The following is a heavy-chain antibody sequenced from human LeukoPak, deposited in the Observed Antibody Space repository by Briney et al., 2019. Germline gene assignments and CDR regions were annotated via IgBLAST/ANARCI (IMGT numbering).Heavy chain of an antibody. J-gene: IGHJ5*02. CDR2: IIPVFETT. CDR3: AREDSYYTDSSPHKEVTWFDP. V-gene: IGHV1-69*05. CDR1: GGIFRNYA. D-gene: IGHD2-8*02. Sequence: ASVKVSCKASGGIFRNYAISWVRQVPGQGPEWMGRIIPVFETTVYAQKFSGRVTITRDDSTSTAYTELSSLRSEDTAVYYCAREDSYYTDSSPHKEVTWFDPWGQGTLVTVSS.